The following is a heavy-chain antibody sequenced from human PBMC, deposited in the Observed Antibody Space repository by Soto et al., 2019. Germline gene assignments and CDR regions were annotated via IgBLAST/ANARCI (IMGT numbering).Heavy chain of an antibody. CDR2: ISSSSSYI. Sequence: GGSLRLSCAASGFTFSTYSMNWVRQAPGKGLEWVSSISSSSSYIYYADSVKGRFTISRDNAKNSLYLQMNSLRAEDTAVYYCARDPLGFMDVWGQGTTVTVSS. J-gene: IGHJ6*02. CDR1: GFTFSTYS. CDR3: ARDPLGFMDV. V-gene: IGHV3-21*01. D-gene: IGHD7-27*01.